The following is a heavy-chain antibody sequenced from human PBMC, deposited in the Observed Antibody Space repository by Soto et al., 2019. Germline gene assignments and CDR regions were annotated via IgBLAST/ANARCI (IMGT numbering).Heavy chain of an antibody. CDR1: GFSLSTSGVG. CDR3: AHSVQDSSSWTGFDY. CDR2: IYWDDDK. J-gene: IGHJ4*02. Sequence: ASGPTLVNPPQTLTLTFTFSGFSLSTSGVGVGWIRQPPGKAPEWLALIYWDDDKRYSPSLNNRLTITKDTSKNQVVLTMTNMDPVDTATYYCAHSVQDSSSWTGFDYWGQGTLVTVSS. D-gene: IGHD6-13*01. V-gene: IGHV2-5*02.